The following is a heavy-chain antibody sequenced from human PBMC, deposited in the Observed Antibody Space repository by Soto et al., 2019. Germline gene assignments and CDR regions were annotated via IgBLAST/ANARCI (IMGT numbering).Heavy chain of an antibody. Sequence: EVQLLESGGGLVQPGGSLRLSCAASGFTFSSYAMSWVRQAPGKGLEWVSAISGSGGSTYYADSVKGRFTISRDNSKNTLYLQMNSLRAEDTAVYYCAKGRNTMVRGVIITVDVWGKGTTVTVSS. CDR2: ISGSGGST. CDR1: GFTFSSYA. CDR3: AKGRNTMVRGVIITVDV. D-gene: IGHD3-10*01. J-gene: IGHJ6*04. V-gene: IGHV3-23*01.